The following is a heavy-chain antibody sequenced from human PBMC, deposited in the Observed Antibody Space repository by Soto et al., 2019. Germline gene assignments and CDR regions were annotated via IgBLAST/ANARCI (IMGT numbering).Heavy chain of an antibody. V-gene: IGHV1-46*01. CDR3: ASNYDSSGYSPYGMDV. CDR1: GYTFTSYY. D-gene: IGHD3-22*01. Sequence: GASVKVSCKASGYTFTSYYMHWVRQAPGQGLEWMGIINPSGGSTSYAQKFQGRVTMTRDTSTSTVYMELSSLRSEDTAVYYCASNYDSSGYSPYGMDVWGQGTMVTVS. CDR2: INPSGGST. J-gene: IGHJ6*02.